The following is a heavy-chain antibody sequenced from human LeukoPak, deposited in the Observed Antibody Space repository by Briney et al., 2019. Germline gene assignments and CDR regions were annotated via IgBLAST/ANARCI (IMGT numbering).Heavy chain of an antibody. V-gene: IGHV4-59*01. Sequence: KPSETLSLTCTVSGGSISSYYWSWIRQPAGKGLEWIGYIYYSGSTNYNPSLKSRVTISVDTSKNQFSLKLSSVTAADTAVYYCAREAYCGGDCYRIDYWGQGTLLTVSS. CDR3: AREAYCGGDCYRIDY. J-gene: IGHJ4*02. CDR1: GGSISSYY. CDR2: IYYSGST. D-gene: IGHD2-21*02.